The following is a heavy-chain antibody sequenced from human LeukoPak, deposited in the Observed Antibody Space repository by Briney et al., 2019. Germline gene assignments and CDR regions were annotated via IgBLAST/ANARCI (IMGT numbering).Heavy chain of an antibody. CDR2: IIPIFGTA. Sequence: SVKVSCKASGGTFSSYAISWVRQAPGQGLEWMGGIIPIFGTANYAQKFQGRVTITADEPTSTAYMELSSLRSEDTAVYYCAGGMVVAAKIIDYWGQGTLVTVSS. V-gene: IGHV1-69*13. D-gene: IGHD2-15*01. CDR3: AGGMVVAAKIIDY. J-gene: IGHJ4*02. CDR1: GGTFSSYA.